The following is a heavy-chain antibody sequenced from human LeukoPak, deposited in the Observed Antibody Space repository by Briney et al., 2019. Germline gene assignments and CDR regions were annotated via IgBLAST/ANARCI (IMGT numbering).Heavy chain of an antibody. CDR2: INSDGSTT. D-gene: IGHD4-17*01. CDR3: ARQSYGDPYSLGY. V-gene: IGHV3-74*01. Sequence: PGGSLILSCAASGFTFSRYWMHWVRQAPGKGLVWVSRINSDGSTTNYADSVKGRFTISRDNAKNTLYLQMNSLRDEDTAVYYCARQSYGDPYSLGYWGQGTLVTVSS. J-gene: IGHJ4*02. CDR1: GFTFSRYW.